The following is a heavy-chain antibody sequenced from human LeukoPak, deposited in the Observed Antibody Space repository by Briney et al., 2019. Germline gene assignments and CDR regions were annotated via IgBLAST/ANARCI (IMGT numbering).Heavy chain of an antibody. V-gene: IGHV3-23*01. D-gene: IGHD1-26*01. Sequence: GGSLRLSCAASGFTFSSYAMSWVRQAPGKGLEWVSAISDDSRGTYYGDSVKGRFTISRDNSKNTLYMQMTSLRAEDTAVYYCARDSGSYYFDYWGQGTLVTVSS. CDR3: ARDSGSYYFDY. J-gene: IGHJ4*02. CDR1: GFTFSSYA. CDR2: ISDDSRGT.